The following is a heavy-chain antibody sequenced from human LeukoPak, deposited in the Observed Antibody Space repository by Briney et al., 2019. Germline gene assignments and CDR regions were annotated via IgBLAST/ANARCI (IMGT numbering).Heavy chain of an antibody. J-gene: IGHJ4*02. CDR3: ARDAVAGSGSYYN. CDR1: GFTFSSYW. CDR2: INEEGTFT. Sequence: GVSLRLSCAASGFTFSSYWMHWVRQVPGKGLLWVSRINEEGTFTNYADSVKGRFTISRDNAKNTVYLQMNSLRVEDTAVYYCARDAVAGSGSYYNWGQGTLVIVSS. D-gene: IGHD3-10*01. V-gene: IGHV3-74*01.